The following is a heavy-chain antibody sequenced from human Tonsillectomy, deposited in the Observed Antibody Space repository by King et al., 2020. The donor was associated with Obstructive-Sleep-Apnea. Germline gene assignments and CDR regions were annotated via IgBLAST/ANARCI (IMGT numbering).Heavy chain of an antibody. V-gene: IGHV3-30*03. D-gene: IGHD5-12*01. CDR2: ISYDERDK. Sequence: VQLVESGGGVVQPGRSLRLSCAASGFTFSSYGMHWVRQAPGKGLEWVALISYDERDKYYAESVKGRFTISRDNSKNTLFLQMNSLRAEDTAVYYCAFGNSGYDYWGQGTLVTVSS. CDR1: GFTFSSYG. CDR3: AFGNSGYDY. J-gene: IGHJ4*02.